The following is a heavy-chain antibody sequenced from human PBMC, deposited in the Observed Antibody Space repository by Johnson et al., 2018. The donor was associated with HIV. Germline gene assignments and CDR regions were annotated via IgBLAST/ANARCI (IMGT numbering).Heavy chain of an antibody. CDR3: ARAYSYGAFDI. CDR2: IYSGDTT. J-gene: IGHJ3*02. V-gene: IGHV3-66*01. D-gene: IGHD5-18*01. Sequence: VQLVESGGGLVQPGGSLRLSCASGFTVSTNYMSWVRQAPGKGLEWVSVIYSGDTTYYADSVTGRFTISRDNSKNTLYLQMNSLRAEDTAVYYCARAYSYGAFDIWGLGTKVTVSS. CDR1: GFTVSTNY.